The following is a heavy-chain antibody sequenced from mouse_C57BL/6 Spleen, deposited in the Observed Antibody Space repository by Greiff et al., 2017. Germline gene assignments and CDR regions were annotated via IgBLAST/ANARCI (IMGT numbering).Heavy chain of an antibody. D-gene: IGHD1-1*01. J-gene: IGHJ4*01. Sequence: QVQLQQPGAELVKPGASVKMSCKASGYTFTSYWITWVKQRPGQGLEWIGDIYPGSGSTNYNEKFKSKATLTVDTSSSTAYMQLSSLTSEDSAVXDCARFPFTTVVDYYAMDYWGQGTSVTVSS. CDR3: ARFPFTTVVDYYAMDY. V-gene: IGHV1-55*01. CDR1: GYTFTSYW. CDR2: IYPGSGST.